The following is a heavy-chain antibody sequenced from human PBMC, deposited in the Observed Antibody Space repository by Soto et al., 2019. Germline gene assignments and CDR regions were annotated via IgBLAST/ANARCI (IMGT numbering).Heavy chain of an antibody. CDR1: GYTVSDYS. V-gene: IGHV1-2*02. Sequence: QVQLVQSGAEVKKPGASVKISCKASGYTVSDYSLHWMRQAPGQRLEWMGVINPNSGDTNYAQKFQGRVTMTRDTSISTAPMELTSLTYDDTALYSCARDEGWNCSGGSCYFFAYWGQGTLVTVSS. CDR3: ARDEGWNCSGGSCYFFAY. CDR2: INPNSGDT. J-gene: IGHJ4*02. D-gene: IGHD2-15*01.